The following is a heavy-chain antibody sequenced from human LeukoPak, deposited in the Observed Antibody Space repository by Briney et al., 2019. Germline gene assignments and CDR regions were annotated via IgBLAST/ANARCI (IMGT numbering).Heavy chain of an antibody. V-gene: IGHV3-23*01. CDR1: GFTFSSYA. J-gene: IGHJ5*02. CDR3: AKDAYCGGDCYSNWFDP. Sequence: GGSLRLSCAASGFTFSSYAMSWVRQAPGKGLEWVSAISGSGGSTYYADSVKGRFTISRDNSKNTLYLQMSSLRAEDTAVYYCAKDAYCGGDCYSNWFDPWGQGTLVTVSS. D-gene: IGHD2-21*02. CDR2: ISGSGGST.